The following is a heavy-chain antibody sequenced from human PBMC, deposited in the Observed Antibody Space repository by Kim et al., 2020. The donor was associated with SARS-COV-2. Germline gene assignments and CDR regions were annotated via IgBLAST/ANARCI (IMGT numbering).Heavy chain of an antibody. D-gene: IGHD3-22*01. CDR2: THFTGKT. CDR3: VTKRADRSGFIDY. CDR1: GDSKDDYY. Sequence: SETLSLTCTVSGDSKDDYYWSWVRQPPGKGLEWIGYTHFTGKTNYHPSLMSRVTISTDTSKTQFSLQLTSVTAADTAVYYRVTKRADRSGFIDYWGQGTLGTVAS. J-gene: IGHJ4*02. V-gene: IGHV4-59*01.